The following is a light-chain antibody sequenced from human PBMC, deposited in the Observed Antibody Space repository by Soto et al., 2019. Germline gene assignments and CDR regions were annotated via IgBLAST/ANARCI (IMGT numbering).Light chain of an antibody. CDR3: QKSYSATWT. Sequence: DIQMTHSPSSLSASVGDRVTITCRASQGISTYLNWYLQKPGKAPKLLIYAESSLQSGVPSRLSGSGSETDLNLTISSLQPEDFATYSCQKSYSATWTCGQGTKVDIK. J-gene: IGKJ1*01. V-gene: IGKV1-39*01. CDR1: QGISTY. CDR2: AES.